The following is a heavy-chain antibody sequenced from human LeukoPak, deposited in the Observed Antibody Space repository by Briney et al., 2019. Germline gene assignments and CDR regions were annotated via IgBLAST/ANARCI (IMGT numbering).Heavy chain of an antibody. CDR3: ATTGLLGDIP. J-gene: IGHJ5*02. CDR2: IYSDGST. CDR1: GFTVSSSY. V-gene: IGHV3-53*01. Sequence: GGSLRLSCAASGFTVSSSYMSWVRQAPGKGLEWVSVIYSDGSTYYADSVKGRFTISRDNSKNTLHLQMNSLRAEDTAVYYCATTGLLGDIPWGQGTLVTVSS. D-gene: IGHD2-21*01.